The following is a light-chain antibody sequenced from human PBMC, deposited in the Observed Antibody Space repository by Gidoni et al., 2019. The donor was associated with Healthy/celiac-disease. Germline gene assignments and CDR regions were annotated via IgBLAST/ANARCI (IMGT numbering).Light chain of an antibody. CDR2: GAS. Sequence: EIVMTQSPATLSVSPGERATLSCRASQRVSSNLAWYQQKPGQAPRLLIYGASTRAPGIPARFSGSGSVTEFTLTISSLQSEDFAVYYCQQYNNWPYTFGQGTKLEIK. J-gene: IGKJ2*01. V-gene: IGKV3-15*01. CDR3: QQYNNWPYT. CDR1: QRVSSN.